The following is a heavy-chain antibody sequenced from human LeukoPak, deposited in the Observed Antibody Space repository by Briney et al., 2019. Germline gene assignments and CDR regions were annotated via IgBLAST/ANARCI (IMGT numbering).Heavy chain of an antibody. D-gene: IGHD3-22*01. J-gene: IGHJ4*02. Sequence: AGGSLRLSCAASGFTFSSYAMSWVRQAPGKGLEWVSAISGSGGSTYYADSVKGRFTISRDNSKNTLYLQMNSLRAEDTAVYYCAKDGYYYDSSGYYSPFRRTYYYFDYWGQGTLVTVSS. CDR3: AKDGYYYDSSGYYSPFRRTYYYFDY. CDR1: GFTFSSYA. CDR2: ISGSGGST. V-gene: IGHV3-23*01.